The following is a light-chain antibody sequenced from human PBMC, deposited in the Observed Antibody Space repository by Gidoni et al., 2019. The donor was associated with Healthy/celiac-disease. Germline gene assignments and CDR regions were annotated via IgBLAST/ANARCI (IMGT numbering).Light chain of an antibody. CDR2: AAS. CDR1: QSISSY. V-gene: IGKV1-39*01. J-gene: IGKJ1*01. Sequence: DIQMTQSPSSLSASVGDRVTITCRASQSISSYLNWYQQKPGKAPKLLIYAASSLQSGVPSRFSGSGSGTDFTLTISSLQPEDFATYYCQQSSSTPPAFXXXTKVEIK. CDR3: QQSSSTPPA.